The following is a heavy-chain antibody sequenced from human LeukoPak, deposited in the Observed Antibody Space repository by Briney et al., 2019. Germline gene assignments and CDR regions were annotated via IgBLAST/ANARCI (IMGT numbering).Heavy chain of an antibody. V-gene: IGHV4-4*08. CDR1: GGSISSYY. Sequence: PSETLSLTCTVSGGSISSYYWSWIRQPPGKGLEWMGYIYNRGSTYYNPSLKSRVTISLDTSRNQFSLRLSSVTAADTAMYYCARDCSGGSCYGALDAWGQGTMVTVSS. D-gene: IGHD2-15*01. J-gene: IGHJ3*01. CDR3: ARDCSGGSCYGALDA. CDR2: IYNRGST.